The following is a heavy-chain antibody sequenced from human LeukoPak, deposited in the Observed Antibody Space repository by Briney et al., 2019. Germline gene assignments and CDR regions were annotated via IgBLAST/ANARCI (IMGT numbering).Heavy chain of an antibody. D-gene: IGHD6-6*01. J-gene: IGHJ4*02. CDR2: IIPILGIA. V-gene: IGHV1-69*04. CDR3: ARVDSSYYFDY. CDR1: GGTFSSYA. Sequence: ASVKVSCKASGGTFSSYAISWVRQAPGQGLEWMGRIIPILGIANYAQKFQGRVTITADKSTGTAYMELSSLRSEDTAVYYCARVDSSYYFDYWGQGTLVTVSS.